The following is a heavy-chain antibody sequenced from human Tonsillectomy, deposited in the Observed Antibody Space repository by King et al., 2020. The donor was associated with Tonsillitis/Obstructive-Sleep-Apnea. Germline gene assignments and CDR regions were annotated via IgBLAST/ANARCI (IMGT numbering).Heavy chain of an antibody. CDR1: GGSISSGGYY. J-gene: IGHJ6*03. CDR2: IYYSGST. CDR3: ARGQGASKDSYYYMDV. Sequence: QLQESGPGLVKPSQTLSLTCTVSGGSISSGGYYWSWIRQHPGKGLEWIGYIYYSGSTYYNPSLKSRLTISVDTSKNQFSLKLSSVTAADTAVYYCARGQGASKDSYYYMDVWGKGTTVTVSS. V-gene: IGHV4-31*03. D-gene: IGHD2-2*01.